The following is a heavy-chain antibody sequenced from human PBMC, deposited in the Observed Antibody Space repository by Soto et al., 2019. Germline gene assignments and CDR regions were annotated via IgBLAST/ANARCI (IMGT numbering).Heavy chain of an antibody. D-gene: IGHD3-3*01. Sequence: GGSLRLSCAASGFTFSSYALSWVRQTPGKGLEWVSGISGSGGTTNYADSVKGRFTISRDNSKNTLYLQMNSLRADDTALYYCARDPLEWLSTYFFDYWGQGTLVTVSS. CDR2: ISGSGGTT. CDR1: GFTFSSYA. J-gene: IGHJ4*02. CDR3: ARDPLEWLSTYFFDY. V-gene: IGHV3-23*01.